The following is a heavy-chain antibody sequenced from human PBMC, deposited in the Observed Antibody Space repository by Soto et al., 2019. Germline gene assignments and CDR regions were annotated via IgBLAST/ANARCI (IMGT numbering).Heavy chain of an antibody. D-gene: IGHD3-16*02. Sequence: QVQLVQSGAEVKMPGSSVRVSCKASGGSFSNYAISWVRQAPGQGLEWMGGIIPMFGIGNYAEKFLGRVTITADERTSTTQIDLSSLRYEDAAVSFCARAYRQNYFYDMDVWGQGTTVTVSS. CDR3: ARAYRQNYFYDMDV. CDR2: IIPMFGIG. J-gene: IGHJ6*02. V-gene: IGHV1-69*01. CDR1: GGSFSNYA.